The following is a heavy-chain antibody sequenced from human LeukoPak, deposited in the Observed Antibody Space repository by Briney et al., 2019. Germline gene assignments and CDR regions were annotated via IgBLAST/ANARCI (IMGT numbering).Heavy chain of an antibody. D-gene: IGHD2-2*01. J-gene: IGHJ4*02. CDR3: ARGFGDTSMDY. Sequence: PGGSLRLSCAASGFTFDDYAMHWVRQAPGKGLEWVSGISRNSASIGYADSVKGRFTISRDNAKNSLDVQMNSLRVEDTAVYYCARGFGDTSMDYWGQGTLVTVSS. CDR2: ISRNSASI. V-gene: IGHV3-9*01. CDR1: GFTFDDYA.